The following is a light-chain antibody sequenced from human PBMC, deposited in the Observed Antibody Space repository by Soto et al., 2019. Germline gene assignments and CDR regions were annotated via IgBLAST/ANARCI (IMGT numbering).Light chain of an antibody. V-gene: IGKV3-15*01. CDR3: QQYKTWPPLT. Sequence: EIVMTQSPATLSVSPGERATLFCRASQSVSSNLAWYQQKPGQAPRLLIYGASTRATGIPARFSGSGSGTEFTLTISSLQSEDFAVYYCQQYKTWPPLTFGGGTRVEIK. CDR1: QSVSSN. CDR2: GAS. J-gene: IGKJ4*01.